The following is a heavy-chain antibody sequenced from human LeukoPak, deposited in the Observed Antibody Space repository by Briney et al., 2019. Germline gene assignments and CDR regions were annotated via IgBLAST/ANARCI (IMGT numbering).Heavy chain of an antibody. D-gene: IGHD2-2*01. CDR3: ARDRGYCSSTSCYSWFDP. Sequence: PSGTPSLTCTVSGGSLTRGVDYWSWIRQPPGKGLGCLGYIYYVGSTYYNPSLKCRVTISVDTSKNQFSLKLSSVTAADTAVYYCARDRGYCSSTSCYSWFDPWGQGTLVTVSS. V-gene: IGHV4-30-4*08. CDR1: GGSLTRGVDY. CDR2: IYYVGST. J-gene: IGHJ5*02.